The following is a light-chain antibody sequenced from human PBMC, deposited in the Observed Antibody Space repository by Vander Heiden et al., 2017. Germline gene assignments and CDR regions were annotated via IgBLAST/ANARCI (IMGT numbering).Light chain of an antibody. V-gene: IGLV2-14*01. CDR1: SRDVGGYNY. CDR3: SSYTSSSTREV. J-gene: IGLJ1*01. CDR2: DVS. Sequence: QSAMTQPASVSGSPGPSITSSCTGTSRDVGGYNYVSWYQQHPGKAPKLMIDDVSNRPSGVSNRFSGSKSGNTAALTISGLQAEDEADYYCSSYTSSSTREVFGTGTKVTVL.